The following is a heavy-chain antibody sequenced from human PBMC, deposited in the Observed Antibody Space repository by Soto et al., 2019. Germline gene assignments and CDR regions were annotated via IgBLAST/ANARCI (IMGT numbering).Heavy chain of an antibody. V-gene: IGHV3-9*01. CDR1: GFNFDDYA. Sequence: SLRLSCVASGFNFDDYAMYWVRQAPGKGLEWVSGISSGSSNIEYADSVRGRFTISRDNAKNPLYLQMNSLRPEDTAFYYCAKLVGYGSKWSYFDYWGQGALVTVSS. CDR2: ISSGSSNI. CDR3: AKLVGYGSKWSYFDY. J-gene: IGHJ4*02. D-gene: IGHD1-26*01.